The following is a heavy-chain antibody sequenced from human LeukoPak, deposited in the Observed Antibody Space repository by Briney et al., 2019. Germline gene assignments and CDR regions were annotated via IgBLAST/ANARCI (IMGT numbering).Heavy chain of an antibody. CDR1: RFTFSSYE. Sequence: GWSLRLSCAASRFTFSSYEMNWVRQAAGKGLEGISYISGSGGTIYYADSVKGRFTISRDNAKNSLYLQMNTLRAEDTAVYYCARDRGSTSYYYYDMDVWGKGTSVTVSS. D-gene: IGHD2-2*01. CDR2: ISGSGGTI. J-gene: IGHJ6*04. CDR3: ARDRGSTSYYYYDMDV. V-gene: IGHV3-48*03.